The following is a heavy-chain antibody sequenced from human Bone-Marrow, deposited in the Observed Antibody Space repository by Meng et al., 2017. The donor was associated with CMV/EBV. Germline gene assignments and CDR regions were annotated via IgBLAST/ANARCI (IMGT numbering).Heavy chain of an antibody. CDR2: INPATSNA. Sequence: QVQLVQSGADMKKPGASAKVSCNASGYTLPNYAIHWMSQAPGQRLEWMGLINPATSNAKYSQTVQGRVTITRDTSATTAYMELSRLRTDDTAVYYCARGAGEWLRIFDYWGQGTLVTVSS. J-gene: IGHJ4*02. CDR1: GYTLPNYA. V-gene: IGHV1-3*01. CDR3: ARGAGEWLRIFDY. D-gene: IGHD5-12*01.